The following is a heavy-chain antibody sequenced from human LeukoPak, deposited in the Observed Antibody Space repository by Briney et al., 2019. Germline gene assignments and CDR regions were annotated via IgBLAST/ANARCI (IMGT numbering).Heavy chain of an antibody. CDR2: ISSDGSST. J-gene: IGHJ4*02. V-gene: IGHV3-74*01. Sequence: GGSLRLSCAASGFTFSSYWMHWVRHAPGKGLVWVSRISSDGSSTSYADSVKGRFTISRDNAKNTLYLQMNSLRAEDTAVYYCARDPSWIRGLMDYWGQGTLVTVSS. CDR1: GFTFSSYW. D-gene: IGHD5-18*01. CDR3: ARDPSWIRGLMDY.